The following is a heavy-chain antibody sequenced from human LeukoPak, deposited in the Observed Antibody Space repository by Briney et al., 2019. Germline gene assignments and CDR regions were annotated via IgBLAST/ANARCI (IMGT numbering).Heavy chain of an antibody. Sequence: GGSLRLSCAVSGFTFSSYWMSWVRQAPGKGLEWVANIKQDGSEKYYVDSVKGRFTISRDNAKNSLYLQMNSLRAEDTAVYYCARDWGDYYDSSGYYYRYYYYYGMDVWGQGTTVTVSS. J-gene: IGHJ6*02. CDR3: ARDWGDYYDSSGYYYRYYYYYGMDV. CDR1: GFTFSSYW. CDR2: IKQDGSEK. D-gene: IGHD3-22*01. V-gene: IGHV3-7*01.